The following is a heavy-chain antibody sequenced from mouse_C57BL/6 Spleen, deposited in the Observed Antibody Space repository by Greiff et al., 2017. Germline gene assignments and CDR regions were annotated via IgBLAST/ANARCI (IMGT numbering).Heavy chain of an antibody. V-gene: IGHV1-64*01. Sequence: QVQLQQPGAELVKPGASVKLSCKASGYTFTSYWMHWVKQRPGQGLEWIGMIHPNSGSTNYNEKFKSKATLTVDKSSSTAYMQLSSLTSEDSAVYYCAREGIYYYGSSVAYWGQGTLVTVSA. CDR1: GYTFTSYW. D-gene: IGHD1-1*01. CDR2: IHPNSGST. J-gene: IGHJ3*01. CDR3: AREGIYYYGSSVAY.